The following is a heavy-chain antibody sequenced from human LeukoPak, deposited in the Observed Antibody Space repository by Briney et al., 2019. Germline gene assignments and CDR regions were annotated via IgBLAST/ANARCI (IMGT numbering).Heavy chain of an antibody. CDR3: ARTYYYDSSLWDY. J-gene: IGHJ4*02. D-gene: IGHD3-22*01. Sequence: GGSLSLSCAASGFTFSDYYMSWIRQAPGKGLEWVSYISSSGSTIYYADSVKGRFTISRDYAKNSLYLQMNSLRAEDTAVYYCARTYYYDSSLWDYWGQGTLVIDSS. CDR2: ISSSGSTI. V-gene: IGHV3-11*01. CDR1: GFTFSDYY.